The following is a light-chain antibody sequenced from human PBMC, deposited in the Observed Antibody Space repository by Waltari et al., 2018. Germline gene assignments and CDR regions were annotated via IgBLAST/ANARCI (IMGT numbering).Light chain of an antibody. V-gene: IGLV3-1*01. J-gene: IGLJ3*02. Sequence: KYASWYQQKPGQSPLLVIYQDTKRPSEIPERFSGSKSANAATLTITGTQAVDEADYYCQALGTGAWVFGGGTKLTVL. CDR1: KY. CDR3: QALGTGAWV. CDR2: QDT.